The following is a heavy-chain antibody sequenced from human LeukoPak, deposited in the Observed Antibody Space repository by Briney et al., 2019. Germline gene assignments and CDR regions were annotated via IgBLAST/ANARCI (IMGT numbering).Heavy chain of an antibody. CDR3: ANDRKNYYDSSGYST. D-gene: IGHD3-22*01. V-gene: IGHV3-30-3*02. CDR2: ISYDGSNK. J-gene: IGHJ4*02. Sequence: GGSLRLSCVASGLAFSSYSMHWVRQAPGKGLEWVAVISYDGSNKYYADSVKGRFTISRDNSKNTLYLQMNSLRAEDTAVYYCANDRKNYYDSSGYSTWGQGTLVTVSS. CDR1: GLAFSSYS.